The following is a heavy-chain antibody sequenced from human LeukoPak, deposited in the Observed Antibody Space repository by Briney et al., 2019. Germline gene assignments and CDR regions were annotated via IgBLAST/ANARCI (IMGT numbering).Heavy chain of an antibody. J-gene: IGHJ4*02. CDR1: GFTFSSYS. V-gene: IGHV3-21*01. D-gene: IGHD6-13*01. CDR3: ARDPGEARSSSWSGILSY. Sequence: PAGSLRLSCAASGFTFSSYSMNWVPHAPGKGLEWVSSISSSSSYIYYADSVKGRFTISRDNAKNSLYLQMNSLRAEDTAVYYCARDPGEARSSSWSGILSYWGQGTLVTVSS. CDR2: ISSSSSYI.